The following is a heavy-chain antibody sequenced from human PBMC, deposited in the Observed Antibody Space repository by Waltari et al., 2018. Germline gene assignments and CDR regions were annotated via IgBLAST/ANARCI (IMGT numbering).Heavy chain of an antibody. CDR3: ARDRGYDQPFDY. J-gene: IGHJ4*02. D-gene: IGHD5-12*01. CDR2: ISSSSSYI. Sequence: EVQLLESGGGLVQPGGSLRLSCAASGFTFSSYAMNWVRQAPGKGLEWVSSISSSSSYIYYADSVKGRFTISRDNAKNSLYLQMNSLRAEDTAVYYCARDRGYDQPFDYWGQGTLVTVSS. CDR1: GFTFSSYA. V-gene: IGHV3-21*01.